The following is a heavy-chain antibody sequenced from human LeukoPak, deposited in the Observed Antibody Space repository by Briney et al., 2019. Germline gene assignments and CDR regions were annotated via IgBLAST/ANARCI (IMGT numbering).Heavy chain of an antibody. CDR2: IYYSGST. J-gene: IGHJ3*02. CDR3: AREVAYYYDSSGSADAFDI. V-gene: IGHV4-30-4*01. CDR1: GGSISSGDYY. Sequence: PSETLSLTCTVSGGSISSGDYYWSWIRQPPGKGLEWIGYIYYSGSTYYNPSLKSRATISVDTSKNQFSLKLSSVTAADTAVYYCAREVAYYYDSSGSADAFDIWGQGTMVTVSS. D-gene: IGHD3-22*01.